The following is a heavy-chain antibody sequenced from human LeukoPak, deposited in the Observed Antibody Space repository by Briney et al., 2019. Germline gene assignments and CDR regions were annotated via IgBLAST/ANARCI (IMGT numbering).Heavy chain of an antibody. Sequence: SETLSLTCTVSGGSISSYYWSWVRQPPGKGLEWIGYIHFSGSTNYNPSLKSRVTVSDDKSKNQFSLKLSSVTAADTAVYYCARIFRGAYFDYWGQGTLVTVSS. CDR1: GGSISSYY. CDR3: ARIFRGAYFDY. D-gene: IGHD3-10*01. V-gene: IGHV4-59*01. J-gene: IGHJ4*02. CDR2: IHFSGST.